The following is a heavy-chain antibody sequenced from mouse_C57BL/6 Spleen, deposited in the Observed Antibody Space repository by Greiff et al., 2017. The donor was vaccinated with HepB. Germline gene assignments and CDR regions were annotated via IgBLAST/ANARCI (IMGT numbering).Heavy chain of an antibody. Sequence: EVQVVESGGGLVQPGGSLKLSCAASGFTFSDYGMAWVRQAPRKGPEWVAFISNLAYSIYYADTVTGRFTISRENAKNTLYLEMSSLRSEDTAMYYCARLHYSNPHAMDYWGQGTSVTVSS. J-gene: IGHJ4*01. CDR3: ARLHYSNPHAMDY. CDR2: ISNLAYSI. CDR1: GFTFSDYG. V-gene: IGHV5-15*01. D-gene: IGHD2-5*01.